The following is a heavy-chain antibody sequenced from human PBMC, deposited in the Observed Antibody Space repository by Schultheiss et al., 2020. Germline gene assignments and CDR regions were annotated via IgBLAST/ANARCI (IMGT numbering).Heavy chain of an antibody. CDR3: ARQSDSSGPDFDY. D-gene: IGHD3-22*01. V-gene: IGHV4-39*01. Sequence: SETLSLTCTVSGGSISSSSYYWGWIRQPPGKGLEWIGSIYYSGSTYYNPSLKSRVTISVDTSKNQFSLKLSSVTAADTAVYYCARQSDSSGPDFDYWGQGTLVTVYS. J-gene: IGHJ4*02. CDR1: GGSISSSSYY. CDR2: IYYSGST.